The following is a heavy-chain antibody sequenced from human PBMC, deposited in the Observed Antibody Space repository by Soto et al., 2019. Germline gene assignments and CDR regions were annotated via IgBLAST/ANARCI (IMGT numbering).Heavy chain of an antibody. Sequence: EVQLLESGGGLVQPGGSLRLSCAASGFTFSSYGMSWVRQAPGKGLEWVSAISGNGGVTFYADSVKGRFTISRDNSKNTLYLQMNSLRAEDTALYYCAKLYDSSGRHFWGQGTLVTVSS. V-gene: IGHV3-23*01. J-gene: IGHJ4*02. CDR3: AKLYDSSGRHF. CDR2: ISGNGGVT. D-gene: IGHD3-22*01. CDR1: GFTFSSYG.